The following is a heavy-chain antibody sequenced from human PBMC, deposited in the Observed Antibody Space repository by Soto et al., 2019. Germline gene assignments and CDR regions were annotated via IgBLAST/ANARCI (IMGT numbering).Heavy chain of an antibody. Sequence: GGSLRLSCAASGFTFSDHYIDWVRQAPGKGLEWVGRIRKKTNSYTTEYAASVKGRFTISRDDSKNSLYLQMNSLEIEDTAVYYCARVGSYYDSSGYSTDVFDIWGQGTRVTVAS. CDR3: ARVGSYYDSSGYSTDVFDI. CDR1: GFTFSDHY. D-gene: IGHD3-22*01. J-gene: IGHJ3*02. CDR2: IRKKTNSYTT. V-gene: IGHV3-72*01.